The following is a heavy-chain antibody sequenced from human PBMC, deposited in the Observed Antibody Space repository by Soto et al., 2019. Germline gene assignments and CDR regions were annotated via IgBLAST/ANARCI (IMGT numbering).Heavy chain of an antibody. CDR1: GGTFSSYA. CDR2: IIPIFGTA. V-gene: IGHV1-69*12. J-gene: IGHJ4*02. D-gene: IGHD3-16*01. Sequence: QVQLVQSGAEVKKPGSSVKVSCKASGGTFSSYAISWVRQAPGQGLEWLGGIIPIFGTANYAQKFQGRVTVTADESTSTAYMELSSLRSEDTALYYCASGGDGGSYYFDYWGQGTLVTVSS. CDR3: ASGGDGGSYYFDY.